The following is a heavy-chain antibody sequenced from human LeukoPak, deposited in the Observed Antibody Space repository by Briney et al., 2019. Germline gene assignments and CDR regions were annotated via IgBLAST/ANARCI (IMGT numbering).Heavy chain of an antibody. D-gene: IGHD6-25*01. CDR3: ARVTRSDYFDY. V-gene: IGHV1-8*01. Sequence: ASVKVSCKTSGYSFTYYDIHWVRQATGQGLEWMGWMNPKTDNTEYAQKFQGRVTMTRDTSISTAYMELSRLRSDDTAVYYCARVTRSDYFDYWGQGTLVTVSS. CDR1: GYSFTYYD. CDR2: MNPKTDNT. J-gene: IGHJ4*02.